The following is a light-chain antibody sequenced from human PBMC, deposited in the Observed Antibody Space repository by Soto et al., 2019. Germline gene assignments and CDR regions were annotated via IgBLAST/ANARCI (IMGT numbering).Light chain of an antibody. CDR1: QSVSSW. Sequence: DIQMTQSPSTLSASVGDRVIITCRASQSVSSWLAWYQQKPGKAPKLLIYKASSLESGVPSRFSGSGSGTEFTLTISSLQPDDFATYYGQQYNSYSLLTVGPGTQVDIK. V-gene: IGKV1-5*03. CDR3: QQYNSYSLLT. J-gene: IGKJ3*01. CDR2: KAS.